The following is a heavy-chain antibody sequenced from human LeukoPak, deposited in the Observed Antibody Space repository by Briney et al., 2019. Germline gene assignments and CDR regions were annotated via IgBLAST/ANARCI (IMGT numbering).Heavy chain of an antibody. J-gene: IGHJ3*02. Sequence: SQTLSLTCAVSGGSISSGGYSWSWIRQPPGKGLEWIGYIYHSGSTYYNPSLKSRVTISVDRSKNQFSLKLSSVTAADTAVYYCARAPSSGYYSGLDGAFDIWGQGTMVTVSS. CDR1: GGSISSGGYS. V-gene: IGHV4-30-2*01. CDR2: IYHSGST. CDR3: ARAPSSGYYSGLDGAFDI. D-gene: IGHD3-22*01.